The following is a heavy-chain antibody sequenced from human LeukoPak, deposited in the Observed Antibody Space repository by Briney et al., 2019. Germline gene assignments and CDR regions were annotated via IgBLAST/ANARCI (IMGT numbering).Heavy chain of an antibody. Sequence: GGSLRLSCAASGFPFGSYEMNWVRQAPGMGLEWVSYISSGGRTIHYADSVKGRFTISRDNAKNSLYPQMNSLRAEDTAVYYCVRNYYLDFWGQGTLVTVSS. CDR1: GFPFGSYE. V-gene: IGHV3-48*03. CDR2: ISSGGRTI. J-gene: IGHJ4*02. CDR3: VRNYYLDF. D-gene: IGHD1-7*01.